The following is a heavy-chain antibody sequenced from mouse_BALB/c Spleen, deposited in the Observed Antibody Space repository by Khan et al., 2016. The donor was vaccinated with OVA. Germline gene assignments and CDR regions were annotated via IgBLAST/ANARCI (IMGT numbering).Heavy chain of an antibody. CDR3: ARNFRSAVYLDY. Sequence: VQLQQSGPELVKPGASVKMSCKASGYTFTSYVIHWVKQRPGQGLEWIGYIYPYNDDTKYNEKFKGKATLTSDKSSSTAYMDLSSLTSEDSAVYYCARNFRSAVYLDYWGQGTTLTVSS. CDR2: IYPYNDDT. CDR1: GYTFTSYV. V-gene: IGHV1S136*01. D-gene: IGHD2-14*01. J-gene: IGHJ2*01.